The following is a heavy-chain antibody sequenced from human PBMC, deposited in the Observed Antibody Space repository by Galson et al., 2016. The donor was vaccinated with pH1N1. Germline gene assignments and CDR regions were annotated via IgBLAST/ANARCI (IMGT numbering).Heavy chain of an antibody. D-gene: IGHD6-19*01. V-gene: IGHV3-9*01. Sequence: SLRLSCAASGFTFDDYAMHWVRQVPGKGLEWVSGISWNSGSIGYADSVKGRFTISRDNAKNSLYLQMNSLRAEVTALYYCARAHGYSSGWYDYWGQGTLVTVSS. CDR1: GFTFDDYA. CDR2: ISWNSGSI. J-gene: IGHJ4*02. CDR3: ARAHGYSSGWYDY.